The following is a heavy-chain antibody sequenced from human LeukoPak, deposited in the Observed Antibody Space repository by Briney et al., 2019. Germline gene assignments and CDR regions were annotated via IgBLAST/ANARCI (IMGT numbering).Heavy chain of an antibody. J-gene: IGHJ4*02. CDR1: GGSFSSYY. V-gene: IGHV4-59*08. CDR3: ARRQTGTSYFDY. Sequence: SDTLSLTCTVSGGSFSSYYWSWIRQPPGKGLEWMGYIYYSGSSNYNPSLKSRVTISVDTSKNHFSLKLSSVTAADTAVYYCARRQTGTSYFDYWGQGTLVTVSS. D-gene: IGHD1-1*01. CDR2: IYYSGSS.